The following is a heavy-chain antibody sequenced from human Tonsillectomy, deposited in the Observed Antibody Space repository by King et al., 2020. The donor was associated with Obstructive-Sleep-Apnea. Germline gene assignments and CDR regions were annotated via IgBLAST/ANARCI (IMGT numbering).Heavy chain of an antibody. V-gene: IGHV3-30*18. Sequence: VQLVESGGGVVQPGRSPRLSCAASGFTFRNYGMHWVRQAPGKGLEWVAIISYDGSNKYYADSVKGRFTISRDNSKNTLYLQMNSMRAEDTAVYYCVKAPYYDILTGYWGDYYYYGMDVWGQGTTVTVSS. J-gene: IGHJ6*02. D-gene: IGHD3-9*01. CDR2: ISYDGSNK. CDR3: VKAPYYDILTGYWGDYYYYGMDV. CDR1: GFTFRNYG.